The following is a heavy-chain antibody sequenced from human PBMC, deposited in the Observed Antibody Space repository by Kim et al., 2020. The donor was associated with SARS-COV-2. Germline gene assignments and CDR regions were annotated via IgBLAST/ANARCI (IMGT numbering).Heavy chain of an antibody. V-gene: IGHV4-4*07. CDR3: AGEVGYMEFDY. Sequence: TNYNPSLKSRVTMSVDTTKNQFSLKLSSVTAADTAVYYCAGEVGYMEFDYWGQGTLVTVSS. D-gene: IGHD5-12*01. J-gene: IGHJ4*02. CDR2: T.